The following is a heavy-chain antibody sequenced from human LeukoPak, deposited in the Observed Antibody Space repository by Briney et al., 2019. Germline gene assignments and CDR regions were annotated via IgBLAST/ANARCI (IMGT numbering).Heavy chain of an antibody. J-gene: IGHJ6*03. V-gene: IGHV3-30*04. CDR3: AREGSFRYYYYMDV. CDR2: ISYDGSNK. CDR1: GFTFSSYA. Sequence: GGSLRLSCAASGFTFSSYAMHWVRQAPGKGLEWVAVISYDGSNKYYADSVKGRFTISRDNSKNTLYLQMNSLRAEDTAVYYCAREGSFRYYYYMDVWGKGTTVTVSS. D-gene: IGHD3-16*01.